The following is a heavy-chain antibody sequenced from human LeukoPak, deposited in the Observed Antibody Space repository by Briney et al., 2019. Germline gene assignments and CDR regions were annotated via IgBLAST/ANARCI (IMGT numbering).Heavy chain of an antibody. J-gene: IGHJ4*02. CDR1: GDSITNSRHY. Sequence: PSETLSFTCAVSGDSITNSRHYWGWIRQPPGKGLEWIATIYYSGSTYYNPSLKSRVTISVDTSKNQSSLRLSSVTAADTAVYYCARHLGSTSFYGDGFDYWGQRSLVTVSS. CDR3: ARHLGSTSFYGDGFDY. V-gene: IGHV4-39*01. D-gene: IGHD2-2*01. CDR2: IYYSGST.